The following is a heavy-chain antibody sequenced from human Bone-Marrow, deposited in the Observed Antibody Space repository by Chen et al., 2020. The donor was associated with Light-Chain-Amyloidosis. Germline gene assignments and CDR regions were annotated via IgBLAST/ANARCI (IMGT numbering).Heavy chain of an antibody. J-gene: IGHJ4*02. CDR3: VRDLVGGEDY. D-gene: IGHD2-15*01. Sequence: EVQLAESGGGLVKPGGSLRLSCAASGFTFSTYGMNWVRQAPGKGLEWVSSISSTSSYIYYADSVKGRFTISRDNAKNSLYLQMYSLRAEDTAVYYCVRDLVGGEDYWGQGTRVTVSS. CDR1: GFTFSTYG. CDR2: ISSTSSYI. V-gene: IGHV3-21*01.